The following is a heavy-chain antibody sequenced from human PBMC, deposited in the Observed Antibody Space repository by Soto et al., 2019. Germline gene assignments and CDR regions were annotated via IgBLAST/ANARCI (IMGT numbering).Heavy chain of an antibody. CDR1: GFTFSRYG. D-gene: IGHD3-3*01. V-gene: IGHV3-33*01. CDR3: ARDPAGMDYDFWSGYGPRDYYYGMDV. Sequence: GGSLRLSCAASGFTFSRYGMHWVRQAPGKGLEWVAVIWYDGSNKYYADSVKGRFTISRDNSKNTLYLQMNSLRAEDTAVYYCARDPAGMDYDFWSGYGPRDYYYGMDVWGQGTTVTVSS. J-gene: IGHJ6*02. CDR2: IWYDGSNK.